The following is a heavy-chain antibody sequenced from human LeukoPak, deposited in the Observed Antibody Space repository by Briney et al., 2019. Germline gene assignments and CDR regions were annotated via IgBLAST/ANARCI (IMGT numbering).Heavy chain of an antibody. CDR1: GGSISSYY. D-gene: IGHD1-26*01. CDR2: IYTSGST. CDR3: ARQSEWELLYYFDY. Sequence: SETLSLTCTVSGGSISSYYWSWIRQPAGKGLEWIGRIYTSGSTNYNPSLKSRVTMSVDTSKNQFSLKLSSVTAADTAVYYCARQSEWELLYYFDYWGQGTLVTVSS. V-gene: IGHV4-4*07. J-gene: IGHJ4*02.